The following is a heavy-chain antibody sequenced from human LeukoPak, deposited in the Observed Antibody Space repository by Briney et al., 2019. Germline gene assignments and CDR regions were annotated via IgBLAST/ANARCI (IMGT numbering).Heavy chain of an antibody. J-gene: IGHJ4*02. CDR3: VRVHPGSGSQYLDY. Sequence: PGGSLRLSCIAPGFTFSSFEMNWVRQAPGKGLEWVSFISISGATIYYADSVKGRFTISRENARNSLYLQMNSLRAEDTAVYYCVRVHPGSGSQYLDYWGQGTLVTVSS. V-gene: IGHV3-48*03. CDR1: GFTFSSFE. D-gene: IGHD3-10*01. CDR2: ISISGATI.